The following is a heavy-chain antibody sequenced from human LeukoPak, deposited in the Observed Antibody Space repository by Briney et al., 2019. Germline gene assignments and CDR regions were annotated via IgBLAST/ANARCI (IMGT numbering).Heavy chain of an antibody. CDR2: IKQDGSEK. J-gene: IGHJ4*02. CDR1: GFTFSSYW. CDR3: ARDGVAGARHPFDS. V-gene: IGHV3-7*04. D-gene: IGHD6-19*01. Sequence: GGSLRLSCAASGFTFSSYWMSWVRQAPGKGLEWVANIKQDGSEKHYVDSVKGRFTISRDNAKNSLYLQINSLRAEDTAVYYCARDGVAGARHPFDSWGQGTLVTVSS.